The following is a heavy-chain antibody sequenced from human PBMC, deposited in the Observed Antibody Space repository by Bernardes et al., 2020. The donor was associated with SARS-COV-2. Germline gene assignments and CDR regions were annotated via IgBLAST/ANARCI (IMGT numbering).Heavy chain of an antibody. Sequence: GGSLRLSCAASGFTFSSFWMHWVRQVPGKGLVWVSRINEDGTITNYADSVKGRFTISRDNAKNTLFLQMNSLRAEDTAVYYCARDVAGKEGLWGQGTLVTVSSASPTSPKVFPLSLDRGHLFDLWGQETLVTVSS. J-gene: IGHJ4*02. D-gene: IGHD2-2*01. CDR2: INEDGTIT. V-gene: IGHV3-74*01. CDR1: GFTFSSFW. CDR3: ARDVAGKEGLWGQGTLVTVSSASPTSPKVFPLSLDRGHLFDL.